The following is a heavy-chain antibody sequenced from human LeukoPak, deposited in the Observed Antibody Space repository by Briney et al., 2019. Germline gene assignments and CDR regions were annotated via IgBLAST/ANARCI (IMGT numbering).Heavy chain of an antibody. J-gene: IGHJ3*02. V-gene: IGHV3-48*01. CDR3: ARERISGYYLGAFDI. CDR1: GFTFSSYS. Sequence: GGSLRLSCAASGFTFSSYSMNWVRQAPGKGLEWVSYISSSSSTIYYADSVKGRFTISRDNAKNSLYLQMNSLRADDTAVYYCARERISGYYLGAFDIWGQGTMVTVSS. CDR2: ISSSSSTI. D-gene: IGHD3-22*01.